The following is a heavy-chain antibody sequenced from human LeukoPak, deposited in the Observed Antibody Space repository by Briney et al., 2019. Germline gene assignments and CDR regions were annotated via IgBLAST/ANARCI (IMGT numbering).Heavy chain of an antibody. V-gene: IGHV3-30*01. CDR3: ARDPGSRITGTYTPSDY. CDR2: ISYDGSNK. CDR1: GFTFSSYA. D-gene: IGHD1-20*01. Sequence: GRSLRLSCAASGFTFSSYAMNWVRQAPGKGLEWVAVISYDGSNKYYADSVKGRFTISRDNSKNTLYLQMNSLRAEDTAVYYCARDPGSRITGTYTPSDYWGQGTLVTVSS. J-gene: IGHJ4*02.